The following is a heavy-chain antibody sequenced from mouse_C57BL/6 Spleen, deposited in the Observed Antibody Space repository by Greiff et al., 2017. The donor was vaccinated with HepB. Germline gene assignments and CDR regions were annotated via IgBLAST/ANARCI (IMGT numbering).Heavy chain of an antibody. Sequence: VQVVESGAELVKPGASVKISCKASGYAFSSYWMNWVKQRPGKGLEWIGQIYPGDGDTNYNGKFKGKATLTADKSSSTAYMQLSSLTSEDSAVYFCAKFYYDYDGYFDYWGQGTTLTVSS. CDR3: AKFYYDYDGYFDY. CDR1: GYAFSSYW. V-gene: IGHV1-80*01. J-gene: IGHJ2*01. D-gene: IGHD2-4*01. CDR2: IYPGDGDT.